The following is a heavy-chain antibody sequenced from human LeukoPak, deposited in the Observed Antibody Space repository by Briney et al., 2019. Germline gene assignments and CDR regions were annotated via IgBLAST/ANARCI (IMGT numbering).Heavy chain of an antibody. Sequence: PGGSLRLSCAASGFTFSTYEMNWVRQAQGKGLEWVSYISSTGSTIYYADSVKGRFTISRDNAKNSLNLEMNSLRAEDTAVYYCVRGPGYSYGAYYCYGMDVWGQGTTVTVSS. CDR2: ISSTGSTI. D-gene: IGHD5-18*01. CDR1: GFTFSTYE. J-gene: IGHJ6*02. V-gene: IGHV3-48*03. CDR3: VRGPGYSYGAYYCYGMDV.